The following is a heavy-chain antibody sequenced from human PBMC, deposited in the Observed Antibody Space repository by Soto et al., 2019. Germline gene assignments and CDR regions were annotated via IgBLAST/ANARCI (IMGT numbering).Heavy chain of an antibody. CDR3: ARIGYCSGGSCHAKNFDY. CDR1: GFIFSDYY. Sequence: GGSLRLSCAASGFIFSDYYMSWIRQAPGKGPEWVSYISSSGSTVDYADSVKGRFTISRDNAKNSLYLEMNSMRAEDRAVYYCARIGYCSGGSCHAKNFDYWGQGTLVTVSS. CDR2: ISSSGSTV. D-gene: IGHD2-15*01. J-gene: IGHJ4*02. V-gene: IGHV3-11*01.